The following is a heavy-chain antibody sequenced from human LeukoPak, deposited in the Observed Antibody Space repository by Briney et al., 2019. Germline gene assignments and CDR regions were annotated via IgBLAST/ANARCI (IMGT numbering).Heavy chain of an antibody. Sequence: GGSLRLSCAASGFTFSDYYMTWIRQAPGKGLEWVSYISGSGSTKYYADSVKGRFTISRDNAKNSLYLQVNSLRAEDTAVYHCAKWLRTGKFDHWGQGTLVTVSS. CDR2: ISGSGSTK. V-gene: IGHV3-11*01. J-gene: IGHJ4*02. CDR1: GFTFSDYY. CDR3: AKWLRTGKFDH. D-gene: IGHD5-12*01.